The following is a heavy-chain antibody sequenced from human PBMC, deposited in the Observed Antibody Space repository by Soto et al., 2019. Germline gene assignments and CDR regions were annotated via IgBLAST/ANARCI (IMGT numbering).Heavy chain of an antibody. V-gene: IGHV1-69*01. Sequence: QVLLVQSGPEVKKPGSSVKVSCKASGGTFNNYAINGVRQAPGKGLEWMGGIIPTFGTGNHAQKFQGRVTITADESTTTAYMDLNRLRSEDTAIYYCASFDGTLVRGGRSSPYEMDVWGQGTTVIVSS. J-gene: IGHJ6*02. CDR1: GGTFNNYA. D-gene: IGHD3-10*01. CDR2: IIPTFGTG. CDR3: ASFDGTLVRGGRSSPYEMDV.